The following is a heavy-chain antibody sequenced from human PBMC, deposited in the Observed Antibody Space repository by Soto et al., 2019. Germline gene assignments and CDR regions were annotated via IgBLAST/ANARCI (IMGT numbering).Heavy chain of an antibody. CDR2: IYYSGST. Sequence: QVQLQESGPGLVKPSQTLSLTCTVSGGSISSGGYYWSWIRQHPGKGLEWIGYIYYSGSTYYNPSLKSRVTISVDTSKNQFSLKLSSVTAADTAVYYCARGADPVEHIVVVIANPLFDYWGQGTLVTVSS. CDR3: ARGADPVEHIVVVIANPLFDY. V-gene: IGHV4-31*03. CDR1: GGSISSGGYY. D-gene: IGHD2-21*01. J-gene: IGHJ4*02.